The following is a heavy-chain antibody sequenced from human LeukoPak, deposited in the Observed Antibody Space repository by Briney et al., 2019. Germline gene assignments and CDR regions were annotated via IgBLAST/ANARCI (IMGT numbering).Heavy chain of an antibody. CDR1: GFPFNRYA. V-gene: IGHV3-23*01. D-gene: IGHD3-22*01. CDR2: IGTSLNT. CDR3: AKDLDSTGYFSGEMGGPSDP. J-gene: IGHJ5*02. Sequence: PGGSLRLSCTASGFPFNRYAMNWVRQAPGKGLEWVSLIGTSLNTHYADSVRGRFSVSRDNSKSTLYLQMDSLRADDTAIYYCAKDLDSTGYFSGEMGGPSDPWGQGTLVTVSS.